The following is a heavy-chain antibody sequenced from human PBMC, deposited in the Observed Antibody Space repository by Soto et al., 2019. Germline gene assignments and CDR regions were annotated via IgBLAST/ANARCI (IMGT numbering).Heavy chain of an antibody. Sequence: ETLSLTCTVSGGSISGSYWSWIRQTPGKVLEWVGYIHYSGSTNYNPSLKSRVTMSVDSAKNQFSLQLSSVTAADTAVYFCTKYPRTDAEGYSFDYWGQGALVTVSS. V-gene: IGHV4-59*01. CDR1: GGSISGSY. CDR2: IHYSGST. J-gene: IGHJ4*02. CDR3: TKYPRTDAEGYSFDY. D-gene: IGHD2-15*01.